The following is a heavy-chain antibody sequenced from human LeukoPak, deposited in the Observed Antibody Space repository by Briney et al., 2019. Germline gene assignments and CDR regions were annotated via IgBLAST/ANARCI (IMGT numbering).Heavy chain of an antibody. CDR1: GFTFSSYA. J-gene: IGHJ4*02. D-gene: IGHD5-12*01. CDR3: ARDPGYSGYALDY. CDR2: ISYDGSNK. V-gene: IGHV3-30-3*01. Sequence: GGSLRLSCTASGFTFSSYAMHWVRQAPGKGLEWVAVISYDGSNKYYADSVKGRFTISRDNSKDTLYLQMNSLRAEDTAVYYCARDPGYSGYALDYWGQGTLVTVSS.